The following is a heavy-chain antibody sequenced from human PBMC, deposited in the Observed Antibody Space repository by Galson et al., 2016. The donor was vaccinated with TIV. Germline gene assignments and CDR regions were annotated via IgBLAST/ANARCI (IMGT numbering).Heavy chain of an antibody. V-gene: IGHV3-11*05. CDR3: VRGSLDL. Sequence: SLRLSCAVSGFSFSDYYMIWVRQAPGKGLQWVSYISSTGILTNYADSVKGRFTVSRDNAKGSLFLRMNSLRAEDTALYYCVRGSLDLWGQGTFVTVSS. CDR1: GFSFSDYY. J-gene: IGHJ5*02. CDR2: ISSTGILT.